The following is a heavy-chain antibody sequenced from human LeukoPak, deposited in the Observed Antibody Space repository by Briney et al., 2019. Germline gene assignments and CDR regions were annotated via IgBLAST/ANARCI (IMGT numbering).Heavy chain of an antibody. CDR2: MNPNSGDT. D-gene: IGHD3-10*01. CDR1: GCTFTSYD. V-gene: IGHV1-8*01. Sequence: ASVKVSCKASGCTFTSYDINWVRQATGQGLEWMGWMNPNSGDTGYAQTFQGRVTMTRDTSVGTAYMELSSLRSEDTAVYYCARAIRRGELERYWGQGTLVTVSS. J-gene: IGHJ4*02. CDR3: ARAIRRGELERY.